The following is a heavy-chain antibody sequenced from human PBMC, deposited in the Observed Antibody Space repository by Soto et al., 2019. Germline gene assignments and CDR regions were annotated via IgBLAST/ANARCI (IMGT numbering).Heavy chain of an antibody. CDR3: ARRGSGSYYDY. CDR1: GFTFSSYA. CDR2: ISGSGCST. Sequence: EVQLLESGGGLVQPGGSLRLSCAASGFTFSSYAMRWVRQAPGKGLEWVSAISGSGCSTYYADSVKGRFTISRDNSKNTLYLQMNSLIAEDTAVYYCARRGSGSYYDYWGQGTLVTVSS. D-gene: IGHD1-26*01. V-gene: IGHV3-23*01. J-gene: IGHJ4*02.